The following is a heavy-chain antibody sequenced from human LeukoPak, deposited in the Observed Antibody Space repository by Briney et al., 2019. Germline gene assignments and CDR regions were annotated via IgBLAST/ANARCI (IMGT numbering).Heavy chain of an antibody. CDR3: ARHDSSAWYLDY. J-gene: IGHJ4*02. V-gene: IGHV3-7*01. Sequence: PGGSLRVSCAASGFTFSNYWMSWVRQAPGKGLEWVANIKQDGSEKCYVDSVKGRFTISRDNAKNSLYLQMNSLRAEDTAVYYCARHDSSAWYLDYWGQGTLVTASS. CDR1: GFTFSNYW. CDR2: IKQDGSEK. D-gene: IGHD3-22*01.